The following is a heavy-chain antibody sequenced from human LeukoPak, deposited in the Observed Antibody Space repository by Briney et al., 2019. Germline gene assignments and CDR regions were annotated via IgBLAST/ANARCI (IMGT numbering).Heavy chain of an antibody. V-gene: IGHV4-59*01. J-gene: IGHJ6*04. Sequence: SETLSLTCTVSGGSISSYYWSWIRQPPGKGLEWIGYIYYSGSTNYNPSLKSRVTISVDTSKNQFSLKLSSVTAADTAVYYCARIVVVPAALLNYYYYYYGMDVWGKGTTVTVSS. CDR3: ARIVVVPAALLNYYYYYYGMDV. D-gene: IGHD2-2*01. CDR2: IYYSGST. CDR1: GGSISSYY.